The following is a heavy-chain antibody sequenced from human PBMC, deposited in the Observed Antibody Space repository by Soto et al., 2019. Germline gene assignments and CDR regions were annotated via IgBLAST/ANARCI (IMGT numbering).Heavy chain of an antibody. D-gene: IGHD4-17*01. CDR2: ISYDGSNK. J-gene: IGHJ3*02. V-gene: IGHV3-30*04. CDR1: GFTFSSYA. Sequence: GGSLRLSCVASGFTFSSYAMHWVRQAPGKGLEWVAVISYDGSNKYYADSVKGRFTISRDNSKNTLYLQMNSLRAEDTAVYYCAVPRYDYGGNDAFDIWGQGTMVTVSS. CDR3: AVPRYDYGGNDAFDI.